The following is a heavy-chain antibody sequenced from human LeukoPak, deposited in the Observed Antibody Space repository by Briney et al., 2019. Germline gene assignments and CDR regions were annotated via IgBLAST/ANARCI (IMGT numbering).Heavy chain of an antibody. CDR1: GGSISSCY. V-gene: IGHV4-4*09. D-gene: IGHD1-26*01. Sequence: PSETLSLTCTVSGGSISSCYWSWIRQPPGKGLEWIGYIYTSGSTNYNPSLKSRVTISVDTSKNQFSLKLSSVTAADTAVYYCARRSLVGAAGFDYWGQGTLVTVSS. CDR3: ARRSLVGAAGFDY. CDR2: IYTSGST. J-gene: IGHJ4*02.